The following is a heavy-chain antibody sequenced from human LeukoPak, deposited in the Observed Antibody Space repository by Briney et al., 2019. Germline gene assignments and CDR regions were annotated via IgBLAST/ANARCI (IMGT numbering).Heavy chain of an antibody. V-gene: IGHV3-30*02. J-gene: IGHJ5*02. Sequence: QPGGSLRLSCAASGFNFSNYDMHWVRQAPGKGLEWVAFIRNDRSNKYYADSVKGRFTISRDNSKNTLYLQMNSLGAEDTAVYYCAKGDTSWGQGTLVTVSS. CDR3: AKGDTS. CDR2: IRNDRSNK. CDR1: GFNFSNYD. D-gene: IGHD2-21*02.